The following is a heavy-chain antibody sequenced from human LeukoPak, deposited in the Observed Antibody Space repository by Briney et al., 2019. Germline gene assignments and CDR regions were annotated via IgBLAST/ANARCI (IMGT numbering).Heavy chain of an antibody. CDR1: GFTFSSYA. CDR2: ISYDGSNK. J-gene: IGHJ4*02. D-gene: IGHD3-3*01. CDR3: ARGVRLLDPFDY. Sequence: GGSLRLSCAASGFTFSSYAMHWVRQAPGKGLEWVAVISYDGSNKYYADSVKGRFTISRDNSKNTLYLQMNSLRAEDTAVYYCARGVRLLDPFDYWGQGTLVTVSS. V-gene: IGHV3-30-3*01.